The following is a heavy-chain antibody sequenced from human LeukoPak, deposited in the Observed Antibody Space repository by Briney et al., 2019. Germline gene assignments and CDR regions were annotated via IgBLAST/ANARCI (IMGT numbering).Heavy chain of an antibody. CDR2: ISWNSGSI. Sequence: GGSLRLSCAASGFTFDDYAMHWVRQAPGKGLEWVSGISWNSGSIVYADSVKGRFTISRDNAKSSLYLQMNSLRAEDTALYYCAKEMGGDIVVVPAAKGAYYYYGMDVWGQGTTVTVSS. D-gene: IGHD2-2*01. J-gene: IGHJ6*02. CDR1: GFTFDDYA. CDR3: AKEMGGDIVVVPAAKGAYYYYGMDV. V-gene: IGHV3-9*01.